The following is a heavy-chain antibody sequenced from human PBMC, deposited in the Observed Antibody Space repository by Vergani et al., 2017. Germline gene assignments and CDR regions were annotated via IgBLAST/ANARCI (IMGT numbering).Heavy chain of an antibody. Sequence: QVQLQESGPGLVKPSETLSLTCTVSGGSISSYYWSWIRQPPGKGLEWIGYIYYSGSTNYNPSLKSRVTISVDTSKNQFSLKLRSVTAADTAVYYCARTTTVTTIYYDGMDVWGQGTTVTVSS. J-gene: IGHJ6*02. CDR1: GGSISSYY. CDR3: ARTTTVTTIYYDGMDV. CDR2: IYYSGST. D-gene: IGHD4-17*01. V-gene: IGHV4-59*01.